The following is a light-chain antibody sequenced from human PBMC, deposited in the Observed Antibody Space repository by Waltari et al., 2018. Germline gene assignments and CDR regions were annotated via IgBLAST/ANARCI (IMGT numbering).Light chain of an antibody. Sequence: DIQMSQSPSSLSASVGDRVTITCRASQGISSYLNWYQQKPGKAPKLLIYYANSLASGVPSRFSGSGSGTEFTLTISRLQPEDFATYYCQQGNSNPLTFGGGTKGEIK. J-gene: IGKJ4*01. CDR2: YAN. CDR3: QQGNSNPLT. CDR1: QGISSY. V-gene: IGKV1-39*01.